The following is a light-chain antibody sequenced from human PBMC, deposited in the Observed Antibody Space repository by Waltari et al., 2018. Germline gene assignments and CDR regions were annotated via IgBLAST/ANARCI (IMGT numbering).Light chain of an antibody. Sequence: EVVLTQSPGTLSLSPGERATLSCRAIQSVSRSRRAWYLQRPGQAPRLLIYGASGRATGIPDRFSGSGSGTDFSLTISRVEPEDFAVYYCQQFGSSVMYTFGQGTKLEIK. V-gene: IGKV3-20*01. J-gene: IGKJ2*01. CDR2: GAS. CDR3: QQFGSSVMYT. CDR1: QSVSRSR.